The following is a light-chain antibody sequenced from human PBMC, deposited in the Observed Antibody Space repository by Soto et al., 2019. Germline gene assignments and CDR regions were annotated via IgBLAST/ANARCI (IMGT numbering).Light chain of an antibody. CDR3: PVWDSSSDRDVV. V-gene: IGLV3-21*04. CDR2: YDS. Sequence: YELTQPPSVSVAPGKTARITCGGNNIGSKSVHWYQQKPGQAPVLVIYYDSDRPSGIPERFSGSNSGNTATLTISRVEAVDEADYYCPVWDSSSDRDVVFGGGTKLTVL. J-gene: IGLJ2*01. CDR1: NIGSKS.